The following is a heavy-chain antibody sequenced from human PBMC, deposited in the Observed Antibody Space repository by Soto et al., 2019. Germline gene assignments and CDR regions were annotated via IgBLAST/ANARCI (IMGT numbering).Heavy chain of an antibody. D-gene: IGHD5-18*01. CDR2: IIPMFGTA. Sequence: QVQLVQSGAEVKKPESSVKVSCKAPGGTFSTYAISWVRQAPGQGLEWMGGIIPMFGTANYAQRFQDRVTHTPDESTTTVYMDLSSLTPEDTAVYFCASGIQLWLRRINNGYSGWGQGTLVTVSS. J-gene: IGHJ4*02. V-gene: IGHV1-69*05. CDR3: ASGIQLWLRRINNGYSG. CDR1: GGTFSTYA.